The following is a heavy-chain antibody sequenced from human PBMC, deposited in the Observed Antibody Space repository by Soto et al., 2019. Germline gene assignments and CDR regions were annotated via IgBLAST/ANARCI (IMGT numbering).Heavy chain of an antibody. CDR2: ITPFNGNT. V-gene: IGHV1-45*02. CDR3: ARGAGAAWRDAFDI. D-gene: IGHD1-26*01. Sequence: VKVSCRAPGYTFTYRYLHWVRQAPGQALEWMGWITPFNGNTNYAQKFQDRVTITRDRSMSTAYMELSSLRSEDTAMYYCARGAGAAWRDAFDIWGQGTMVTVSS. CDR1: GYTFTYRY. J-gene: IGHJ3*02.